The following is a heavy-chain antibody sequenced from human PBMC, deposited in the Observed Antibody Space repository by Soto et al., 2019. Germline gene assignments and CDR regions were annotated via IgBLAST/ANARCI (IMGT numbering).Heavy chain of an antibody. Sequence: PGGSLRLSCAASGFTFSSYAMSWVRQAPGKGLEWVSAISGSGGSTYYAESVKGRFTISRDNSKNTLYLQMNSLRAEDTAVYYCAQSPYSSSWYVDYWGQGTLVTVSS. CDR1: GFTFSSYA. CDR2: ISGSGGST. CDR3: AQSPYSSSWYVDY. V-gene: IGHV3-23*01. J-gene: IGHJ4*02. D-gene: IGHD6-13*01.